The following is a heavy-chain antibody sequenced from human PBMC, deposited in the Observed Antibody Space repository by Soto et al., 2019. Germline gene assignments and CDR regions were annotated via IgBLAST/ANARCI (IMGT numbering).Heavy chain of an antibody. CDR1: GGPISSGGYS. CDR2: IYQSGSS. Sequence: LSLTCGVSGGPISSGGYSWNWIRQPPGKGLEWIGYIYQSGSSYHNPSLKSRVTISIDRSKNQFSLKLSSVTAADTAMYYCARAHYYYGMDVWGQGTTVTVSS. J-gene: IGHJ6*01. V-gene: IGHV4-30-2*01. CDR3: ARAHYYYGMDV.